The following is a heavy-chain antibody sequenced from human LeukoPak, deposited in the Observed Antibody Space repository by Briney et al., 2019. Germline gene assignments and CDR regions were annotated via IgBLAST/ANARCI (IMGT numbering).Heavy chain of an antibody. V-gene: IGHV4-39*01. CDR3: ARGRTSIAVAGTRIYYYYGMDV. CDR2: IYYSGST. Sequence: SETLSLTCTVSGGSISSSSYYWGWIRQPPGKGPEWIGSIYYSGSTYYNPSLKSRVTISVDTSKNQFSLKLSSVTAADTAVYYCARGRTSIAVAGTRIYYYYGMDVWGQGTTVTVSS. D-gene: IGHD6-19*01. CDR1: GGSISSSSYY. J-gene: IGHJ6*02.